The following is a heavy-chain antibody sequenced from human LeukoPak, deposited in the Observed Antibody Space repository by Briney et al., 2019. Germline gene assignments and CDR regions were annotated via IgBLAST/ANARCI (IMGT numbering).Heavy chain of an antibody. D-gene: IGHD4-17*01. CDR3: SKGANIGGDYGVFDH. Sequence: GGSLRLSCAASGFSFSSYGMHWVRQAPGKGLEWVSSTNGGSDYTYYADSVRGRFSISRDNADNTLYLQMSSLRADDTAVYYCSKGANIGGDYGVFDHWGQGTLVTVSS. V-gene: IGHV3-23*01. J-gene: IGHJ4*02. CDR2: TNGGSDYT. CDR1: GFSFSSYG.